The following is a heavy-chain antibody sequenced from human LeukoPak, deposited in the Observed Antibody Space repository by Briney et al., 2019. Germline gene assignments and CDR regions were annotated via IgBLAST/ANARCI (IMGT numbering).Heavy chain of an antibody. CDR1: GFTFSSYS. Sequence: PGGSLRLSCAASGFTFSSYSMNWVRQAPGKGLEWVSYISSSSTKYYADSMKGRFTISRDNAKNTLYLQMNSLRAEDTAVYYCAKGYSNSQYNWFDPWGQGTLVTVSS. CDR3: AKGYSNSQYNWFDP. CDR2: ISSSSTK. D-gene: IGHD4-11*01. J-gene: IGHJ5*02. V-gene: IGHV3-48*01.